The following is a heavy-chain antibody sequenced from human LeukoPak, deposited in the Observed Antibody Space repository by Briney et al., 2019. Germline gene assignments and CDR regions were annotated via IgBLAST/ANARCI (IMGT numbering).Heavy chain of an antibody. D-gene: IGHD3-10*01. V-gene: IGHV4-34*01. CDR2: INHSGST. J-gene: IGHJ6*04. CDR3: ARDRPHYYGSGLDV. CDR1: GGSISSYY. Sequence: SETLSLTCTISGGSISSYYWSWIRQPPGKGLEWIGEINHSGSTNYNPSLKSRVTISVDTSKNQFSLKLSSVTAADTAVYYCARDRPHYYGSGLDVWGKGTTVTVSS.